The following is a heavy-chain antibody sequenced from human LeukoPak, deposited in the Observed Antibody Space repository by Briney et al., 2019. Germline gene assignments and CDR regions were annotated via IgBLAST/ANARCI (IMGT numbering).Heavy chain of an antibody. J-gene: IGHJ5*02. CDR1: GGSISSYY. Sequence: SETLSLTCTVSGGSISSYYWSWIRQPPGKGLEWSGYIYYSGSTNYNPSLKSRVTISVDTSKNQFSLKLSSVTAADTAVYYCARVLLWFGEFPNWFDPWGQGTLVTVSS. CDR3: ARVLLWFGEFPNWFDP. V-gene: IGHV4-59*01. D-gene: IGHD3-10*01. CDR2: IYYSGST.